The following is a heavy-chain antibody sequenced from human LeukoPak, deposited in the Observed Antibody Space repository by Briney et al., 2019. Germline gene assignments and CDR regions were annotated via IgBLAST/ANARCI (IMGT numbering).Heavy chain of an antibody. Sequence: GASVKVSCKASGYTFTSYYMHWVRQAPGRGLEWMGIINPSGGSTSYAQKFQGRVTMTRDTSTSTVYMELSSLRSEDTAVYYCARVSAELGGNDAFDIWGQGTMVTVSS. CDR3: ARVSAELGGNDAFDI. D-gene: IGHD7-27*01. V-gene: IGHV1-46*01. CDR1: GYTFTSYY. J-gene: IGHJ3*02. CDR2: INPSGGST.